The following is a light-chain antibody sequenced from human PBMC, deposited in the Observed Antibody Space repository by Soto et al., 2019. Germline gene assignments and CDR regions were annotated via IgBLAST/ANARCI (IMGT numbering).Light chain of an antibody. CDR3: QQYAGPPTT. V-gene: IGKV3-20*01. J-gene: IGKJ5*01. Sequence: EIVLTQSPATLSSFPGDRLTLSCRASQYINTRLAWYQHRPGQAPRLLIYEASTRATAIPARFSGGGSGTDFTLTISRLEPEDFAVYFCQQYAGPPTTFGQGTRLEIK. CDR1: QYINTR. CDR2: EAS.